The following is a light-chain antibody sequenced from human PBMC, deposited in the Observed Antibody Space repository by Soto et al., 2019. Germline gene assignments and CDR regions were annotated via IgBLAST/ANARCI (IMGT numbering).Light chain of an antibody. CDR3: QQRSTWPVT. Sequence: EIVLTQSPGTLSLSPGERATLSCRASQSVSTYLGWYQQKPGQAPRLLIYDASTRATGISARFSGSVSGTDFTLTISSLEPEDFAVYYCQQRSTWPVTFGQGTKVEIK. V-gene: IGKV3-11*01. CDR1: QSVSTY. J-gene: IGKJ1*01. CDR2: DAS.